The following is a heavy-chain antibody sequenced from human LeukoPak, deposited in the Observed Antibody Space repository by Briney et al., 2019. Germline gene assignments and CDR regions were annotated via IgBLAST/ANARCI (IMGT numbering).Heavy chain of an antibody. D-gene: IGHD3-22*01. CDR1: GGSFSSYA. V-gene: IGHV1-69*13. Sequence: SAKVSCKASGGSFSSYAMYWLRQAPGQGFEWMGGIIPVLGTTLYAQKFQDRVTITADVSTTTAYLQLSSLTSEDTAVYYCTRVIVDVTSPSPFDLWGQGTLVSVSS. CDR2: IIPVLGTT. J-gene: IGHJ4*02. CDR3: TRVIVDVTSPSPFDL.